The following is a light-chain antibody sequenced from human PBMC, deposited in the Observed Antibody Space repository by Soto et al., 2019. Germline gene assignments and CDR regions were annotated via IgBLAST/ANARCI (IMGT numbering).Light chain of an antibody. CDR1: SSNIGSNS. V-gene: IGLV1-44*01. Sequence: QSVLTQPPSASGTPGQRVTISCSGSSSNIGSNSVSWYQQLPGTAPKLVMYSNNQWPSGVPDRFSGSKSGTSASLAISGLQSEEEADYYCAAWDDNLNGYVFGTGTKVTVL. J-gene: IGLJ1*01. CDR2: SNN. CDR3: AAWDDNLNGYV.